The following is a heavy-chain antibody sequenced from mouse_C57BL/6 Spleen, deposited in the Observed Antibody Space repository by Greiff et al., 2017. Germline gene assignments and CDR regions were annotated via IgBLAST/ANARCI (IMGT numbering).Heavy chain of an antibody. Sequence: VQLQQSGPELVKPGASVKISCKASGYTFTDYYMNWVKQSHGKSLEWIGDINPNNGGTSYNQKFKGKATLTVDKSSSTAYMELRSLTSEDSAVYYCARDDGEKFAYWGQGTLVTVSA. CDR2: INPNNGGT. D-gene: IGHD2-3*01. V-gene: IGHV1-26*01. CDR3: ARDDGEKFAY. CDR1: GYTFTDYY. J-gene: IGHJ3*01.